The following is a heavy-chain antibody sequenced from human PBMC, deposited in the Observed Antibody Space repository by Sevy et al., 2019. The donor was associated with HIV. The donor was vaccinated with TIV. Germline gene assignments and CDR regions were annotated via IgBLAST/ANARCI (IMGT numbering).Heavy chain of an antibody. CDR1: GGTFSSYA. CDR2: IIPIFGTA. CDR3: VRQQLVRRYFDY. V-gene: IGHV1-69*13. J-gene: IGHJ4*02. D-gene: IGHD6-13*01. Sequence: ASVKVSCKASGGTFSSYAISWVRQAPGQGLEWTGGIIPIFGTANYAQKFQGRVTITADESTSTAYMELSSLRSEDTAVYYCVRQQLVRRYFDYWCQGTLVTVSS.